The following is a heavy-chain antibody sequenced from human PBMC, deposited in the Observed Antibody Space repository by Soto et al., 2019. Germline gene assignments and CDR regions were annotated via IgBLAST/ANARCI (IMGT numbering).Heavy chain of an antibody. CDR3: ARQHTSNWNSPNYYYYYGMEV. D-gene: IGHD1-7*01. J-gene: IGHJ6*02. CDR1: GYNFGNYW. V-gene: IGHV5-51*01. CDR2: INPGDSGT. Sequence: GESLKISCKGSGYNFGNYWIGWVRQMPGKGLEWMGVINPGDSGTTYSPSFQGQVTISADKSISXXXXXWXSLKASXTAVYYCARQHTSNWNSPNYYYYYGMEVWGQGTTVTVSS.